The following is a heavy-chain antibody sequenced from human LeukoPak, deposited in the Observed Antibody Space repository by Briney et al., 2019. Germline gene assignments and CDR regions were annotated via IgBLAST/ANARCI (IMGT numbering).Heavy chain of an antibody. CDR2: IYSSGTT. J-gene: IGHJ4*02. CDR3: ARAEGSGSGAYTLDY. V-gene: IGHV4-4*07. Sequence: KPSETLSLTCTVSGGSSINYFRSWIRQPAGKGLEWIGNIYSSGTTHYNPSLNNRVTISLDTSKSQFSLHLNSVTAADTAVYYCARAEGSGSGAYTLDYWGQGILVTVSS. CDR1: GGSSINYF. D-gene: IGHD3-10*01.